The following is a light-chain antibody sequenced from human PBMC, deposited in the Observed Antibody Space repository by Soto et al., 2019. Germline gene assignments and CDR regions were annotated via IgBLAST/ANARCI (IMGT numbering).Light chain of an antibody. Sequence: EIVLTHSAATLSFSPGARATLSCRASQSVSSYLAWYQQKPGQAPRLLIYDASNRATGIPARFSGSGSGTDFTLTITRLETEDFAVYYCQQRSNWLAFGGGTKVDI. CDR1: QSVSSY. CDR2: DAS. J-gene: IGKJ4*01. CDR3: QQRSNWLA. V-gene: IGKV3-11*01.